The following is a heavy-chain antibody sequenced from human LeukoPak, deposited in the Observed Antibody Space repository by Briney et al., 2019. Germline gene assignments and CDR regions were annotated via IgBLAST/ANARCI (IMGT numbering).Heavy chain of an antibody. CDR3: ARDGSWGDYQFYFYMDV. J-gene: IGHJ6*03. Sequence: GGSLRLSCEASGFTFGSFAMSWVRQAPGKGLEWLSGISASGHYIYNADSVKGRFTISRDNSKNTLYVEMNSLRAEDTAVYYCARDGSWGDYQFYFYMDVWGKGTTVTVSS. V-gene: IGHV3-23*01. CDR2: ISASGHYI. CDR1: GFTFGSFA. D-gene: IGHD2-2*01.